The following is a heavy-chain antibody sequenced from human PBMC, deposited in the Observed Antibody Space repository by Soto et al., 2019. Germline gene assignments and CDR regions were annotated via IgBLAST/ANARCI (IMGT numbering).Heavy chain of an antibody. CDR3: ATPSVAARPKGGYYYADV. CDR2: IIPISGTP. CDR1: GGTYSYSA. Sequence: QVQLVQSGAEVKKPGSSVKVSCKASGGTYSYSAISWVRQAPGQGLAWMGGIIPISGTPNYAQKFLGRVTITADESASAAYLELSSLTSEDTAVYYCATPSVAARPKGGYYYADVWGQGTTVTVSS. V-gene: IGHV1-69*01. J-gene: IGHJ6*02. D-gene: IGHD6-6*01.